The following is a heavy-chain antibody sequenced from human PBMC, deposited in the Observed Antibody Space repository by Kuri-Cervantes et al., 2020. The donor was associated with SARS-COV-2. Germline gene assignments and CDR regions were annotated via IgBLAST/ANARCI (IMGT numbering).Heavy chain of an antibody. V-gene: IGHV4-4*07. CDR1: GGSISSYY. CDR2: IYTSGST. CDR3: ARIGGHWVTYYYDSTPPDAFDI. Sequence: ESLKISCTVSGGSISSYYWSWIRQPAGKGLEWIGRIYTSGSTNYHPSLKSRVTMSVDTSKNQFSLKLSSVIAADTAVYYCARIGGHWVTYYYDSTPPDAFDIWGQGTMVTVSS. D-gene: IGHD3-22*01. J-gene: IGHJ3*02.